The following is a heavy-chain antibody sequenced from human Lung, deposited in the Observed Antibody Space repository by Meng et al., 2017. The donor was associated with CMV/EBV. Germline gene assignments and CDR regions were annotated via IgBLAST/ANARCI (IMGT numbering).Heavy chain of an antibody. Sequence: SXXVSXKASGYSFADYYIHWVRQAPGQGLEWMARISPRSGGTKFAQKFQGRVTMTTDMSTSAAYLELNSLRSDDTAIYYCARVEGMAACPSDWGQGTRVTVSS. V-gene: IGHV1-2*06. CDR2: ISPRSGGT. D-gene: IGHD6-6*01. J-gene: IGHJ4*02. CDR3: ARVEGMAACPSD. CDR1: GYSFADYY.